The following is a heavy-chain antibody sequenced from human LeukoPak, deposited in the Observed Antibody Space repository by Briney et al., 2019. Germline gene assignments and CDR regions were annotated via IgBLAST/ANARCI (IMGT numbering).Heavy chain of an antibody. Sequence: ASVKVSCKASGYTFTGYYMHWVRPAPGQGLEWMGWINPNSGGTNYAQKFQGRVTMTRDTSISTAYMELSRLRSDDTAVYYCARGRGGIVVVPAAIDYWGQGTLVTVSS. CDR3: ARGRGGIVVVPAAIDY. CDR2: INPNSGGT. J-gene: IGHJ4*02. CDR1: GYTFTGYY. V-gene: IGHV1-2*02. D-gene: IGHD2-2*01.